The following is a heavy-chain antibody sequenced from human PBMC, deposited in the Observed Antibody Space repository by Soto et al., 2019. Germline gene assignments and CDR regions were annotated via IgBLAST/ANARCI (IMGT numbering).Heavy chain of an antibody. CDR1: GFTFSSYS. J-gene: IGHJ4*02. CDR3: ARVDYYDSSGYYYRGFDY. CDR2: ISSSSSYI. D-gene: IGHD3-22*01. Sequence: PGGSLRLSCAASGFTFSSYSMNWVRQAPGKGLEWVSSISSSSSYIYYADSVKGRFTISRDNAKNSLYLQMNSLRAEDTAVYYCARVDYYDSSGYYYRGFDYWGQGTLVTVSS. V-gene: IGHV3-21*01.